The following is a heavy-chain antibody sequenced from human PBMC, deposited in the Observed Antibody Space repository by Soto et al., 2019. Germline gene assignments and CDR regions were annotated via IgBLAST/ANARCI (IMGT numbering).Heavy chain of an antibody. CDR2: IMPIFGTA. CDR3: ASHYDSMSYYFHGLDY. J-gene: IGHJ4*02. CDR1: GGTFSSYA. Sequence: QVQLVQSGAEVKKPGSSVKVSCKASGGTFSSYAISWVRQAPGQGLEWMGGIMPIFGTADYAQKFQGRVTITADETASAANTQIGCLRSEETPGYYCASHYDSMSYYFHGLDYWGQGTLFTVSS. V-gene: IGHV1-69*12. D-gene: IGHD3-22*01.